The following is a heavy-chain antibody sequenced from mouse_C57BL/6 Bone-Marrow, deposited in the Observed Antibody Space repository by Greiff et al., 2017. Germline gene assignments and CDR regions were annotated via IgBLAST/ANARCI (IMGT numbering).Heavy chain of an antibody. CDR2: IDPSDSYT. J-gene: IGHJ2*01. V-gene: IGHV1-69*01. D-gene: IGHD4-1*01. CDR3: ARDWYFDY. Sequence: VQLQQPGAELVMPGASMKLSCKASGYTFTSYWMHWVKQRPGQGLEWIGGIDPSDSYTNYNQKFKGKSTLTVDKSSSTAYMQLSSLTSEDSAVYYCARDWYFDYWGQGTTLTVSS. CDR1: GYTFTSYW.